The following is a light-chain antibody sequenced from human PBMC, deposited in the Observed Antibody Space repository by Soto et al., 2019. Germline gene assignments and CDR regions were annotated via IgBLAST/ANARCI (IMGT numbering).Light chain of an antibody. CDR2: EVS. Sequence: QSALTQPASVSGSPGQSITISCTGTSSDIGDYNYVSWYQQHPGKAPKLIIYEVSNRPSGVSNRFSGSKSGNTASLTISGLQADDEADYYCSSYTSTSSYVFGTGTQLTVL. J-gene: IGLJ1*01. CDR1: SSDIGDYNY. CDR3: SSYTSTSSYV. V-gene: IGLV2-14*01.